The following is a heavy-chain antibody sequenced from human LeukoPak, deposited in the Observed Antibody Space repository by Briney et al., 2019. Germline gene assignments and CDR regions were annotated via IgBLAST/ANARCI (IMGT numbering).Heavy chain of an antibody. Sequence: PSETLSLTCAVSGYSFSGGYYCGRTRQPPGKGLEWIRSTYHSGGTYYNPSLKSRVTISVDTTRNQFSLKLSSVTTADTAVYNCASTYCSSISCYRWTIIDYWGRGTLVTVSS. CDR3: ASTYCSSISCYRWTIIDY. J-gene: IGHJ4*02. D-gene: IGHD2-2*02. CDR1: GYSFSGGYY. CDR2: TYHSGGT. V-gene: IGHV4-38-2*01.